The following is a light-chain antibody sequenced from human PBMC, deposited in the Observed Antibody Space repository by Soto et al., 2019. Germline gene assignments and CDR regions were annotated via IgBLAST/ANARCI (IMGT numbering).Light chain of an antibody. CDR1: NSNIGAGYP. CDR2: ADT. J-gene: IGLJ2*01. V-gene: IGLV1-40*01. CDR3: QSYDSNLIGLI. Sequence: QLVLTQPPSVTGAPGQGVTISCTGSNSNIGAGYPVHWYQQFPGAAPKLLIYADTHRPSGVPDRFSGSKSGTSASLAITGLQAEDEADFYCQSYDSNLIGLIFGGGTQLTVL.